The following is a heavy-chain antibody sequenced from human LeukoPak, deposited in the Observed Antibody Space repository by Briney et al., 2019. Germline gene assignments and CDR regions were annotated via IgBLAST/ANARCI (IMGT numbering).Heavy chain of an antibody. V-gene: IGHV4-59*08. CDR1: GGSISSYY. D-gene: IGHD1-1*01. J-gene: IGHJ4*02. Sequence: SETLSLTCTVSGGSISSYYWSWIRQPPGKGLEWIGHIYYSGSTNYNPSLKSRVTISVDTSKNQFSLKLSSVTAADTAVYYCARHGDWNGKGIDYWGQGTLVTVSS. CDR3: ARHGDWNGKGIDY. CDR2: IYYSGST.